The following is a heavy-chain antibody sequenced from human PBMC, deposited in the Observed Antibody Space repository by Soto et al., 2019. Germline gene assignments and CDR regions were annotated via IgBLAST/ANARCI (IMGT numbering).Heavy chain of an antibody. CDR3: ASPHEGQSYYNGVDV. Sequence: ASVKVSCKTSGYTFTSYGISWVRQAPGQGLEWMGWISAYNGNTNYAQKLQGRVTMTTDTSTSTAYMELRSLRSDDTAVYYCASPHEGQSYYNGVDVWGQGTTVTV. CDR1: GYTFTSYG. V-gene: IGHV1-18*04. CDR2: ISAYNGNT. J-gene: IGHJ6*02.